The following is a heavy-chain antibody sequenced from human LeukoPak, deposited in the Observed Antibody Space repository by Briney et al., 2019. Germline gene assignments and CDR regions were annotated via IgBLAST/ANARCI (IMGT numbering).Heavy chain of an antibody. J-gene: IGHJ4*02. CDR1: GFTFSNAW. Sequence: GGSLRLSCAASGFTFSNAWLAGFAQAPGRGREWLAGFKSKTDGGTTDYAAPVKGRFTISRDDSKNTLYLQMNSLKTEDTAVYYCTTDNHGIMGATLVFDCWGQGTLVTVSS. V-gene: IGHV3-15*01. CDR3: TTDNHGIMGATLVFDC. D-gene: IGHD1-26*01. CDR2: FKSKTDGGTT.